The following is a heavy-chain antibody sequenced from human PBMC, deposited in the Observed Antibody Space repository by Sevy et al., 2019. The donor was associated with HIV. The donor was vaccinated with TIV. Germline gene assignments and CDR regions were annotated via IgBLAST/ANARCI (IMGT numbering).Heavy chain of an antibody. J-gene: IGHJ6*02. V-gene: IGHV3-43*01. Sequence: GGSLRLSCAASGFTFDDYTMHWVRQAPGKGLEWVSLISWDGGSTYYADSVKGRFTISRDNSKNSLYLQMNSLRTEDTALYYCAKDTRSYRAGIAAAGTYYGMDVWGQGTTVTVSS. CDR2: ISWDGGST. CDR3: AKDTRSYRAGIAAAGTYYGMDV. CDR1: GFTFDDYT. D-gene: IGHD6-13*01.